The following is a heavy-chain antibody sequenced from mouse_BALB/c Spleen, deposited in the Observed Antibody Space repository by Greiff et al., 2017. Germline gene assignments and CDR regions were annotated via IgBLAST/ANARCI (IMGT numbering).Heavy chain of an antibody. Sequence: VQLKESGAELVKPGASVKLSCTASGFNIKDTYMHWVKQRPEQGLEWIGRIDPANGNTKYDPKFQGKATITADTSSNTAYLQLSSLTSEDTAVYYCADYYGSSSFDYWGQGTTLTVSS. D-gene: IGHD1-1*01. CDR2: IDPANGNT. J-gene: IGHJ2*01. CDR1: GFNIKDTY. CDR3: ADYYGSSSFDY. V-gene: IGHV14-3*02.